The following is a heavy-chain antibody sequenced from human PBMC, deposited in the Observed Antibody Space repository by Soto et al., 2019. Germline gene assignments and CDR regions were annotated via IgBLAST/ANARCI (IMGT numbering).Heavy chain of an antibody. Sequence: GGSLRLSCAASGFTFDDYTMHWVRQAPGKGLEWVSLISWDGGSTYYADSVEGRFTISRDNSKNSLYLQMNSLRTEDTALYYCAKDIRYCSGGACLYYYYVMDVWGQGTTVTVSS. D-gene: IGHD2-15*01. CDR2: ISWDGGST. V-gene: IGHV3-43*01. CDR3: AKDIRYCSGGACLYYYYVMDV. CDR1: GFTFDDYT. J-gene: IGHJ6*02.